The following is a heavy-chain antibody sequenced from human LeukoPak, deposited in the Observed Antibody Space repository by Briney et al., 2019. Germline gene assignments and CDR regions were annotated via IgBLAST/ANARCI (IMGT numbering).Heavy chain of an antibody. Sequence: SETLSLTCAVSGGSISSSNWWSWVRQPPGKGLEWIGEIYHSGTTNYNPSLKSRVTISVDKSKNQFSLKLSSVTAADTAVYYCASRSGNYFSNYWGQGTLVTVSS. V-gene: IGHV4-4*02. D-gene: IGHD1-26*01. CDR2: IYHSGTT. J-gene: IGHJ4*02. CDR3: ASRSGNYFSNY. CDR1: GGSISSSNW.